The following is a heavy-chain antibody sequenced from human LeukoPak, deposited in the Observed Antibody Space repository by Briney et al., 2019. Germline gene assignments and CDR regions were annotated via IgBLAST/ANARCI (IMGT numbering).Heavy chain of an antibody. CDR1: GDSVSSNSAA. CDR3: AREEAIYFDY. Sequence: SQTLSLTCAISGDSVSSNSAAWNWIRQSPSRGLEWLGRIYYRYKWYNDYAVSVKSRMTINPDTSKNQFYLQLNSVTPEDTVGYYCAREEAIYFDYWGQGTLVTVSS. D-gene: IGHD5-18*01. J-gene: IGHJ4*02. V-gene: IGHV6-1*01. CDR2: IYYRYKWYN.